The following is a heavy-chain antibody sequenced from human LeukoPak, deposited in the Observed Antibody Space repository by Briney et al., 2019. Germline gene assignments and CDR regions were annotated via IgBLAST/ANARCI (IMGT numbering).Heavy chain of an antibody. Sequence: PGESLKISCKGSGYSFNSYWIGWVRQMPGKGLEWMGVIYPGDSDTRYSPSFQGQVTISADKSISTAYLQWSGLKASDTAMYYCAGHLTIITVPRDALDIWGQGTMVIVSS. J-gene: IGHJ3*02. D-gene: IGHD3-9*01. CDR2: IYPGDSDT. V-gene: IGHV5-51*01. CDR3: AGHLTIITVPRDALDI. CDR1: GYSFNSYW.